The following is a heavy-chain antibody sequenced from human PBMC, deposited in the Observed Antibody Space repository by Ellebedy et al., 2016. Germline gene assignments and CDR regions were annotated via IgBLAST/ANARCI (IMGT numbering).Heavy chain of an antibody. J-gene: IGHJ4*02. CDR3: AHMTPNHSL. CDR2: INTNTGKP. V-gene: IGHV7-4-1*02. Sequence: ASVKVSCKASGYTFTTYGINWVRQAAGQGLEWMGWINTNTGKPTFAQGFTGRFVFSLDTSVNTAYLHISSLKAEDTAVYYCAHMTPNHSLWGQGTLVTVSS. CDR1: GYTFTTYG. D-gene: IGHD2-8*01.